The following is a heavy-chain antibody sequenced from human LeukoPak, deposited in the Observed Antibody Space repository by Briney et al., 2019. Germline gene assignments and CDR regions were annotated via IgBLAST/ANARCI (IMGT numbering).Heavy chain of an antibody. CDR1: GYTFTNYD. CDR3: ARLMGGGSPNRNTFDP. V-gene: IGHV1-8*02. Sequence: ASVKVSCKTSGYTFTNYDVTWVRQATGQGLEWMGWMNPNSGNTGYAQKFQGRVTMTRDTSISTAYMGLSSLRSEDTAVYYCARLMGGGSPNRNTFDPWGQGTLVTVSS. CDR2: MNPNSGNT. J-gene: IGHJ5*02. D-gene: IGHD2-15*01.